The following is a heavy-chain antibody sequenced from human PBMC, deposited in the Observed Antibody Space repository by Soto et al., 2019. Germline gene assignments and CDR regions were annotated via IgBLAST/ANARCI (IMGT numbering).Heavy chain of an antibody. J-gene: IGHJ3*01. V-gene: IGHV4-34*02. CDR1: GSSLAGYD. CDR2: ITQSGST. Sequence: VQLQQWGAGLLKPSETLSLTCAVYGSSLAGYDWSWVRQPPGKGLEWVGEITQSGSTNYDPSLKSRVTISMDTYRNQFSLRLSSVTPADTAKYYCARDPHASAFDVWGRGTMVTVSS. CDR3: ARDPHASAFDV.